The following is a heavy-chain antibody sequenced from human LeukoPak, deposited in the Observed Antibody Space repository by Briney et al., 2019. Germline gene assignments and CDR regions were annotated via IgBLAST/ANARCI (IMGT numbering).Heavy chain of an antibody. CDR3: ARVRVDFWSGSVPNDAFDI. Sequence: ASVKVSCKASGYTFTAYYMHWVRQAPGQGLEWMGWINPNSGGTNYAQKFQGRVTMTRDTSISTAYMELSRLRSDDTAVYYCARVRVDFWSGSVPNDAFDIWGQGTMVTVSS. V-gene: IGHV1-2*02. CDR1: GYTFTAYY. J-gene: IGHJ3*02. CDR2: INPNSGGT. D-gene: IGHD3-3*01.